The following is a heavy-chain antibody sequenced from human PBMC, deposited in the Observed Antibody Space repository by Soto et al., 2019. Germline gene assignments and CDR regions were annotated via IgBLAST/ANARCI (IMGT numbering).Heavy chain of an antibody. D-gene: IGHD1-26*01. J-gene: IGHJ6*02. CDR2: INSDGSST. CDR1: IFTFSSYW. Sequence: EERLVESGGGSVQPGGSLRLSCAASIFTFSSYWMYWVRQAPGKGLVWVSRINSDGSSTRYADSVKGRFSISRDNSKSTLYLQMNTLRAEDTAVYYCARRREGYYYGLDVWGQGTTVTVSS. V-gene: IGHV3-74*01. CDR3: ARRREGYYYGLDV.